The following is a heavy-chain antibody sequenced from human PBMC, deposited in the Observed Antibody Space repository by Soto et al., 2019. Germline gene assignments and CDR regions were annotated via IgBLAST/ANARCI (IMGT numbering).Heavy chain of an antibody. V-gene: IGHV1-3*01. D-gene: IGHD3-3*01. J-gene: IGHJ6*02. Sequence: QVQLVQSGAEVKKPGASVKVSCKASGYTFTTYVMHWVRQAPGQRLEWMGWINAGNDNTKYSQKLQGRVTITRDTSAGTVYMELSSLSSEDTAVYYCARVGHYYYGMDVWGQGTTVTVSS. CDR1: GYTFTTYV. CDR2: INAGNDNT. CDR3: ARVGHYYYGMDV.